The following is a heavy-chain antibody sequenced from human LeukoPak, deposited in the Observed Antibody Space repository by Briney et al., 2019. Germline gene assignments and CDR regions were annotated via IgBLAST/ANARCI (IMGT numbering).Heavy chain of an antibody. J-gene: IGHJ3*02. CDR2: IVVGSGNT. CDR1: GFTFTGPA. CDR3: AAGPDYYDSSLDAFDI. Sequence: SVKVSCKASGFTFTGPAMQWVRQARGQRLEWIGWIVVGSGNTNYAQKFQERVTITRDMSTSTAYMELSSLRSEDTAVYYCAAGPDYYDSSLDAFDIWGQGTMVTVSS. V-gene: IGHV1-58*02. D-gene: IGHD3-22*01.